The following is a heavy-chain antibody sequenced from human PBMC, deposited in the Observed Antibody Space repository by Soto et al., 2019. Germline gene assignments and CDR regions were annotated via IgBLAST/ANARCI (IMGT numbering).Heavy chain of an antibody. V-gene: IGHV1-18*01. Sequence: QDQLVQSGVEVKKPGASVKVSCKASGYSFTNYGITWVRQAPGQGFEWMGWISAYNGNTNYAQKFQGRVTMTTDASPSTAYLGLRSRRSADPAVYYCARDRGVAPPVAGNTHYYYYMDVWGKGTTVTVSS. D-gene: IGHD6-19*01. CDR2: ISAYNGNT. CDR3: ARDRGVAPPVAGNTHYYYYMDV. J-gene: IGHJ6*03. CDR1: GYSFTNYG.